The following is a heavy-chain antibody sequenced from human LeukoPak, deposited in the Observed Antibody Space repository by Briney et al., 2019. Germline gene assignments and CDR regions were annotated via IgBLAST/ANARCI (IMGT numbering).Heavy chain of an antibody. CDR1: GLTFSNYA. Sequence: GGSLRLSCAASGLTFSNYAMNWVRQASGKGLEWVSGITDSGRKTYYADSVKGRFSISRDNSKNTLYVQMNSLRAEDTAVYYCAKARDSSGLFDYWGQGTLGTVSS. CDR2: ITDSGRKT. J-gene: IGHJ4*02. CDR3: AKARDSSGLFDY. V-gene: IGHV3-23*01. D-gene: IGHD3-22*01.